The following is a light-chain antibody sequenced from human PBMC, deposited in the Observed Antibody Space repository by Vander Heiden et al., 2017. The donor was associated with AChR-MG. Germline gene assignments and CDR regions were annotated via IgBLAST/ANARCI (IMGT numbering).Light chain of an antibody. CDR3: LLYYAGAQPNWV. J-gene: IGLJ3*02. CDR2: NTT. CDR1: TGTVTSGYY. V-gene: IGLV7-43*01. Sequence: QTVATPEPSLTVSPGWTVTLPCASSTGTVTSGYYPNWFQQKPGQAPRSLIYNTTNRHSWTPARFSGSLLGGKPALTVSGVQPEDEAEYYCLLYYAGAQPNWVFGGGTKLTVL.